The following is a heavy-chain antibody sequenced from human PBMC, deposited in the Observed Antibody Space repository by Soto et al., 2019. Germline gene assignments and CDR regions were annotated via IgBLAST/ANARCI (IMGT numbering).Heavy chain of an antibody. CDR3: AGQRNLSAHDY. J-gene: IGHJ4*02. D-gene: IGHD1-1*01. Sequence: SLRLSYAASGFTFTNYWMSWVRQAPGKGLEWVANVRQDGSVKYYVDSIKGRFTISRDNARNLVFLEMNGLRVEDTAMYFCAGQRNLSAHDYCGQGTLRTVSS. CDR2: VRQDGSVK. V-gene: IGHV3-7*01. CDR1: GFTFTNYW.